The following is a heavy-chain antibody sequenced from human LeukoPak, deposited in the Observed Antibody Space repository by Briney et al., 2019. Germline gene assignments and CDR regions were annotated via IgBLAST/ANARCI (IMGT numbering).Heavy chain of an antibody. CDR1: GYSFTSYW. V-gene: IGHV5-51*01. CDR2: IYPGDSDT. CDR3: ARQYTEYSSSWYDAFDI. D-gene: IGHD6-13*01. J-gene: IGHJ3*02. Sequence: GESLKISCKGSGYSFTSYWIGWVRQMPGKGLEWMGIIYPGDSDTRYSPSFQGQVTISADKSISTAYLQWSSLKASDTAMYYCARQYTEYSSSWYDAFDIWGQGTMVTVSS.